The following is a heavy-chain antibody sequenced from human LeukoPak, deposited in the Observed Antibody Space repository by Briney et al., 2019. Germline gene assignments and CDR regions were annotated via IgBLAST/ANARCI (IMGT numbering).Heavy chain of an antibody. CDR3: ARDTLRGIH. CDR2: IYYSGST. Sequence: LRLSCAASGFTFSSYSMNWIRQPPGKGLEWIGYIYYSGSTYYNPSLKSRVTISVDTSKNQLSLKLSSVTAADTAVYYCARDTLRGIHWGQGTLVTVSS. J-gene: IGHJ4*02. D-gene: IGHD3-16*01. CDR1: GFTFSSYS. V-gene: IGHV4-30-4*08.